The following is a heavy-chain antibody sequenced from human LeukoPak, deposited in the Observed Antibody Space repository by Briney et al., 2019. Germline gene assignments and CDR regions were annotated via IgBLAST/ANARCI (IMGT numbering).Heavy chain of an antibody. V-gene: IGHV4-4*07. D-gene: IGHD3-3*01. CDR2: IYTRGST. J-gene: IGHJ4*02. Sequence: SETLFLTCTVSGGSISRYYWTWIRQPAGKGLEWTGRIYTRGSTNYNPSLKSRVTMSVDTSKNQFSLKLSSVTAADTAVYYCARDFSDYWGQGTLATVSS. CDR1: GGSISRYY. CDR3: ARDFSDY.